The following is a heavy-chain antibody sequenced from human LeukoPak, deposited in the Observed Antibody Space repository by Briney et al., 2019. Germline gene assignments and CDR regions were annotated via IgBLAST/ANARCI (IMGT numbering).Heavy chain of an antibody. CDR2: ISGRSDNI. CDR3: ARSPLWFGAPDPDY. V-gene: IGHV3-48*04. D-gene: IGHD3-10*01. Sequence: GGSLRLSCEASGFTFSSSSMNWVRQAPGKGLEWVSYISGRSDNIYYADSVKGRFTISRDNAKNSLFLQMNSLRAEDTAVYYCARSPLWFGAPDPDYWGQGTLVTVSS. J-gene: IGHJ4*02. CDR1: GFTFSSSS.